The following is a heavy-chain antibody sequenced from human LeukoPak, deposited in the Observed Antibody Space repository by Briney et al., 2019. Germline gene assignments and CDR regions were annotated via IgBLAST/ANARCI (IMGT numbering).Heavy chain of an antibody. CDR2: IYSSGST. J-gene: IGHJ6*03. V-gene: IGHV4-61*09. Sequence: PSETLSLTCTVSGGSISSGSYYWSWIRQPAGKGLEWIGHIYSSGSTNYNPSLKSRVPISVDTSKNQFYLKLSSVPAADTAVYFCARGDYGDRGGRHYYYYMDVWGKGTTVTVSS. D-gene: IGHD4-17*01. CDR3: ARGDYGDRGGRHYYYYMDV. CDR1: GGSISSGSYY.